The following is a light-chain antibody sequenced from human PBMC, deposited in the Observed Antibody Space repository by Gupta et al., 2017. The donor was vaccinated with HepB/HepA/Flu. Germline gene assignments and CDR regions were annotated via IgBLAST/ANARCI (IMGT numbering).Light chain of an antibody. CDR3: MQALQTPIT. J-gene: IGKJ5*01. CDR2: LGS. CDR1: QSLLHNNGYNY. Sequence: DIVMTQSPLPLSVTPGEPASISCRASQSLLHNNGYNYLDWYLQKPGQSPQLLIFLGSNRASGVPDRFSGSGSGTDFTLKIRRVEAEDVGVYYCMQALQTPITFGQGTRLEIK. V-gene: IGKV2-28*01.